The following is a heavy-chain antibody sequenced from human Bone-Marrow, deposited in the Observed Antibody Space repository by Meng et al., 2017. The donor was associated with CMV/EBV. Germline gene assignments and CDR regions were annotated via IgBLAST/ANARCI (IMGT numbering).Heavy chain of an antibody. V-gene: IGHV3-7*01. Sequence: LSLTCAASGFTFSSYWMSWVRQAPGKGLEWVANIKQDGSEKYYVDSVRGRFTISRDNAKNSLYLQMNSLRAEDTAVYYCARDILTGDFDYWGQGTLVTVSS. CDR2: IKQDGSEK. J-gene: IGHJ4*02. D-gene: IGHD3-9*01. CDR3: ARDILTGDFDY. CDR1: GFTFSSYW.